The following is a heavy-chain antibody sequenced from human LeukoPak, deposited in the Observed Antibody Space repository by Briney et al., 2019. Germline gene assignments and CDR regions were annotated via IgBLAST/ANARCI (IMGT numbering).Heavy chain of an antibody. CDR2: IYYSGTT. CDR1: GGSISSYY. V-gene: IGHV4-59*08. CDR3: ARQFGTTPNFDY. D-gene: IGHD1-7*01. J-gene: IGHJ4*02. Sequence: SETLSLTCTVSGGSISSYYWSWIRQPPGKGLEWIGYIYYSGTTNYNPSLKSRVTISVDTSKSQFSLKLSSVTAADTAVYYCARQFGTTPNFDYWGQGTLVTVSS.